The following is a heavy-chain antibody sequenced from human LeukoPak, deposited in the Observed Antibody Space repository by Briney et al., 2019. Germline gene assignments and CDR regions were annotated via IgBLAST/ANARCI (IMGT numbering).Heavy chain of an antibody. J-gene: IGHJ4*02. CDR2: ISSSSSTI. D-gene: IGHD4-17*01. Sequence: GGSLRLSCAASGFTFSSYSMNWVRQAPGKGLEWVSYISSSSSTIYYADSVKGRFTISRDNAKNSLYLQMNSLRAEDTAVYYCARTTVTTYWGQGTLVTVSS. CDR1: GFTFSSYS. V-gene: IGHV3-48*04. CDR3: ARTTVTTY.